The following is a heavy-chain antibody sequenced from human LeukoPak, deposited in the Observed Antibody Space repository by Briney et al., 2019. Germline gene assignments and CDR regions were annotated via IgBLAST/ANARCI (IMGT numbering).Heavy chain of an antibody. CDR3: AMGVRYCSGGSCYSLYDAFDI. D-gene: IGHD2-15*01. Sequence: PGRSLRLSCAASGFTFSSYGMHWVRQAPGKGLEWVAVISYDGSNKYYADSVKGRFTISRDNSKNTLYLQVNSLRAEDTAVYYCAMGVRYCSGGSCYSLYDAFDIWGQGTMVTVSS. J-gene: IGHJ3*02. CDR1: GFTFSSYG. CDR2: ISYDGSNK. V-gene: IGHV3-30*03.